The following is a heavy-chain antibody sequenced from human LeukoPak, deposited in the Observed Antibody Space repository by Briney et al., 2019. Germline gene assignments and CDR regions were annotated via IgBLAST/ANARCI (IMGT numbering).Heavy chain of an antibody. V-gene: IGHV3-53*01. CDR3: ASAAGRYCTGGSCSPDS. J-gene: IGHJ4*02. CDR2: IYSGGST. CDR1: GFTVSSNY. D-gene: IGHD2-8*02. Sequence: GGSLRLSCAASGFTVSSNYMSWVRQAPGKGLEWVSVIYSGGSTYYADSVKGRFSISRDNSKNTAYLQMSNLRAEDTAVYYCASAAGRYCTGGSCSPDSWGQGTLVTVSS.